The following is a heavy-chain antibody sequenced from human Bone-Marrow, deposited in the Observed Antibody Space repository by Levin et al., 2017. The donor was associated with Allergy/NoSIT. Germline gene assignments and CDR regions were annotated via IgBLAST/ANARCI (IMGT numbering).Heavy chain of an antibody. CDR1: GGSIGTYY. D-gene: IGHD3-22*01. J-gene: IGHJ6*02. Sequence: GSLRLSCTVSGGSIGTYYWSWIRQPPGKGLEWIGYVYYSGSTNYNPSLKRRVTISLDTSRKRFSLRLSSVTAADTAVYYCARYYYDSSGYYWENGMDVWGQGTTVTVSS. CDR2: VYYSGST. V-gene: IGHV4-59*01. CDR3: ARYYYDSSGYYWENGMDV.